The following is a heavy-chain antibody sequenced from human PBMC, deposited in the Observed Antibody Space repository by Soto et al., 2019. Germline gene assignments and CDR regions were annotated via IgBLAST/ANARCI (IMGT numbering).Heavy chain of an antibody. CDR3: VRLPLPVVGTTWDV. Sequence: PGGSLRLSCAASGFTFNDHYMDWVRQAPGRGLEWVSRSRNKVNSYSTEYAASVKGRFSISRDGSKNSLFLQMTSLKIEDTAVYYCVRLPLPVVGTTWDVWGQGTTVTVSS. J-gene: IGHJ6*02. V-gene: IGHV3-72*01. D-gene: IGHD1-26*01. CDR1: GFTFNDHY. CDR2: SRNKVNSYST.